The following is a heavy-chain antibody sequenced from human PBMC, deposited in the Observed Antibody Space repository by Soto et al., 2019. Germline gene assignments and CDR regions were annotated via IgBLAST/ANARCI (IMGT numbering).Heavy chain of an antibody. CDR1: GFTFSSYW. D-gene: IGHD2-15*01. J-gene: IGHJ4*02. CDR3: ARDEGWFNLDY. Sequence: EVQLVESGGGLVQPGGSLRLSFAASGFTFSSYWMNWVRQAPGKGLEWVANIKQDGSEKYYVDSVKARFTISRDNAKNSLYLQMNSLRAEDTAVYYCARDEGWFNLDYWGQGTLVTVSS. V-gene: IGHV3-7*01. CDR2: IKQDGSEK.